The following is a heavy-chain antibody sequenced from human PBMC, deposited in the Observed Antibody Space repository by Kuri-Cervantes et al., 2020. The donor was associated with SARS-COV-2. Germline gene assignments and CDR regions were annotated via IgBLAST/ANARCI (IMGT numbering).Heavy chain of an antibody. CDR3: ARVGRDELRFLEWLLWYFDY. V-gene: IGHV3-7*05. CDR1: GFAFSSYW. CDR2: IKQDGSEK. D-gene: IGHD3-3*01. Sequence: LSLTCAASGFAFSSYWMSWVRQAPGKGLEWVANIKQDGSEKYYVDSVKGRFTISRDNAKNSLYLQMNSLRAEDTAVYYCARVGRDELRFLEWLLWYFDYWGQGTLVTVSS. J-gene: IGHJ4*02.